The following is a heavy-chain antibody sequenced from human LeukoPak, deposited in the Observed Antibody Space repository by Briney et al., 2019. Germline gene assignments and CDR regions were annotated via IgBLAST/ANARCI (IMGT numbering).Heavy chain of an antibody. Sequence: GESLQISCKGSGYSFTSYWIGWVRQMPGKGLEWMGIIYPGDSDTRYSPSFQGQVTISADKSISTAYLQWSSLKASDTAMYYCARVRSGYCSSTSCVGFDYWGQGTLVTFSS. CDR3: ARVRSGYCSSTSCVGFDY. V-gene: IGHV5-51*01. D-gene: IGHD2-2*01. CDR1: GYSFTSYW. J-gene: IGHJ4*02. CDR2: IYPGDSDT.